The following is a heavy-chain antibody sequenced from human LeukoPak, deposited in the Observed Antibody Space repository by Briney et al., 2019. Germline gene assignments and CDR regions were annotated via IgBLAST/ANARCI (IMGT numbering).Heavy chain of an antibody. Sequence: GGSMRLSCAASGFILNNHAMSWVRQAPGKGLQWISVISGSGRTIEYGDSVKGRFTISRDNSKNTLSLQMNSLRVEDTAISYCAKNVMVKRYINYWGQGTLVTVSS. CDR2: ISGSGRTI. V-gene: IGHV3-23*01. D-gene: IGHD5-18*01. CDR3: AKNVMVKRYINY. CDR1: GFILNNHA. J-gene: IGHJ4*02.